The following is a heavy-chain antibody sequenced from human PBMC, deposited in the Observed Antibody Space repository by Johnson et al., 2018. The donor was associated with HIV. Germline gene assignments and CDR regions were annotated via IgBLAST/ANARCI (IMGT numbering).Heavy chain of an antibody. V-gene: IGHV3-23*04. J-gene: IGHJ3*02. CDR3: AKVLYDFWSGYGAFDI. D-gene: IGHD3-3*01. CDR1: DFTFTNNA. CDR2: NRGSGDNT. Sequence: VQLVESGGGVVRPGGSLRLSCAASDFTFTNNAIHWVRQAQGKGLEWVEGNRGSGDNTDYADFAKGRFTISRENSKKTLYVQMNSLRAEDTVIYYCAKVLYDFWSGYGAFDIWGQGTMVSVSS.